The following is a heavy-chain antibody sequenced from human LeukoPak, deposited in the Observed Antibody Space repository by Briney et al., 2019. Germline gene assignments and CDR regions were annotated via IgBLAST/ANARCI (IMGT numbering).Heavy chain of an antibody. D-gene: IGHD3-10*01. CDR2: IYYTGST. J-gene: IGHJ3*02. CDR1: GASISPYY. CDR3: ARHIGGSGSHDAFDI. V-gene: IGHV4-59*08. Sequence: SETLSLTCTVSGASISPYYWSWIRQPPGKGLEWIGYIYYTGSTNYNPSLKSRVTISVDTSKNQFSLKLSSVTAADTAVYWCARHIGGSGSHDAFDIWGQGTMVTVSS.